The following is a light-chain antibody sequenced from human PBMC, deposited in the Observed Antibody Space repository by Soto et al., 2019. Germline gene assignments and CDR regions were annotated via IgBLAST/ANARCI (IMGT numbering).Light chain of an antibody. Sequence: PVLTQPPAVSGAPGRRVTISCTGLSSNIGAGYDVHWYQQLPGTAPKLLIYGNSNRPSGFPDRFSGSESGTSASLAITGLQAEDEADYYGQSYDSSLSGVVFGGGTQLTVL. CDR3: QSYDSSLSGVV. V-gene: IGLV1-40*01. J-gene: IGLJ2*01. CDR2: GNS. CDR1: SSNIGAGYD.